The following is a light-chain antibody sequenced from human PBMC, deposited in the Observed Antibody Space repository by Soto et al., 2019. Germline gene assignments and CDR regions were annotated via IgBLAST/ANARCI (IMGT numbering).Light chain of an antibody. CDR2: EVS. V-gene: IGLV2-14*01. CDR1: SSDVGNYKY. CDR3: FSYTSSGTYV. J-gene: IGLJ1*01. Sequence: QSVLTQPASVSGSPGKSITISCPGTSSDVGNYKYVSWYQQHPGKAPKLMIYEVSYRPSGGSNRFSGSKSGNTASLTISGLQAEDETDYYCFSYTSSGTYVFGTGTKVTVL.